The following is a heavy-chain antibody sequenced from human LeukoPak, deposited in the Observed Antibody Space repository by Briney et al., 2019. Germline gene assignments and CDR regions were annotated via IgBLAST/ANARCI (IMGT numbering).Heavy chain of an antibody. CDR1: DGFISAYY. J-gene: IGHJ4*02. CDR3: ARAVPYYDFWSGYSEYYFDY. D-gene: IGHD3-3*01. Sequence: SETLSLTCTVSDGFISAYYWSWIRKPAGKGLEWIGRIHTSGTTNYNPSLKSRVSVSVDTSKKQFSLKLSSVTAADTAVYYCARAVPYYDFWSGYSEYYFDYWGQGTLVTVSS. V-gene: IGHV4-4*07. CDR2: IHTSGTT.